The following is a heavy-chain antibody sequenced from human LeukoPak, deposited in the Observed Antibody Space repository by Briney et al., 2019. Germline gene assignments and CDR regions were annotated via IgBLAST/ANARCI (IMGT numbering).Heavy chain of an antibody. Sequence: GGSLRLSCAASGFTFSSYGMHWVRQAPGKGLEWVAVISYGGSNKYYADSVKGRFTISRDNSQNTLYLQMSSLRAEDTAIYYCAKDQYIYGSSPFDFWGQGTLVTVSS. CDR3: AKDQYIYGSSPFDF. J-gene: IGHJ4*02. CDR1: GFTFSSYG. CDR2: ISYGGSNK. D-gene: IGHD3-10*01. V-gene: IGHV3-30*18.